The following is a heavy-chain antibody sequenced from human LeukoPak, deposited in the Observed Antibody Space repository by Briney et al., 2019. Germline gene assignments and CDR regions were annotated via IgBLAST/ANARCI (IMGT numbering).Heavy chain of an antibody. D-gene: IGHD3-22*01. J-gene: IGHJ4*02. CDR2: ISGSGGST. CDR1: GFTFSSYS. Sequence: GGSLRLSCAASGFTFSSYSMNWVRQAPGKGLEWVSAISGSGGSTYYADSVKGRFTISRDNSKNTLYLQMNSLRAEDTAVYYCAKVGDYYDSSGYYGGDFIFDYWGQGTLVTVSS. CDR3: AKVGDYYDSSGYYGGDFIFDY. V-gene: IGHV3-23*01.